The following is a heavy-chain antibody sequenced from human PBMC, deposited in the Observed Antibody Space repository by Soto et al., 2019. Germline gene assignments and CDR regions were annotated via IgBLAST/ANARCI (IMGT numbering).Heavy chain of an antibody. CDR1: GFTFSSYG. CDR2: ISYDGSNK. D-gene: IGHD2-2*01. Sequence: GGSLRLSCAASGFTFSSYGMHWVRQAPGKGLEWVAVISYDGSNKYYADSVKGRFTISRDNSKNTLYLQMNSLRAEDTAVYYCANAKRGSSDAFDIWGQGTMVTVSS. V-gene: IGHV3-30*18. CDR3: ANAKRGSSDAFDI. J-gene: IGHJ3*02.